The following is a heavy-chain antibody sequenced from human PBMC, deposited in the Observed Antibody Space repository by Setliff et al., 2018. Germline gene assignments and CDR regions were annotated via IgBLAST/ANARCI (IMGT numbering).Heavy chain of an antibody. Sequence: GGSLRLSCAASGFTFSASTMNWVRQAPGKGLEWVSTVTDTGGRTYYPDSVKGRFTISRDNSKNTLYLQMSSLKTEDTAMYYCTTDRAACSGSSCYNGFDVWGQGTMVTVSS. CDR2: VTDTGGRT. J-gene: IGHJ3*01. D-gene: IGHD2-2*02. CDR1: GFTFSAST. CDR3: TTDRAACSGSSCYNGFDV. V-gene: IGHV3-23*01.